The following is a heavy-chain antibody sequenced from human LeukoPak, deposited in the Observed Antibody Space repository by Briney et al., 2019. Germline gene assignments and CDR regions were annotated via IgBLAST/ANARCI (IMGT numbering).Heavy chain of an antibody. V-gene: IGHV3-23*01. J-gene: IGHJ3*02. CDR3: AKRGLYQHAFDI. CDR2: ITGGGGST. CDR1: GFNFSNYG. Sequence: GGSLRLSCAASGFNFSNYGMSWVRQAPGKGLQWVSAITGGGGSTFYADSVKGRFTISRDNSKNTLSLQMSRLRDEDTALYYCAKRGLYQHAFDIWGQGTMVTVSS. D-gene: IGHD2-2*01.